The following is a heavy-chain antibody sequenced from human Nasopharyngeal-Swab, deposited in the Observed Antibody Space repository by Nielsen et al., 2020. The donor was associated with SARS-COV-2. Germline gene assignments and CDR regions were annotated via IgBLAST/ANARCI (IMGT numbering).Heavy chain of an antibody. CDR3: ARASSITISGVVISRGYYYYGMDV. Sequence: WIRQSPSRGLEWLGRTYYRSKWYNDYAVSVKSRITINPDTSKNQFSLQLNSVTPEDTAVYYCARASSITISGVVISRGYYYYGMDVWGQGTTVTVSS. CDR2: TYYRSKWYN. J-gene: IGHJ6*02. V-gene: IGHV6-1*01. D-gene: IGHD3-3*01.